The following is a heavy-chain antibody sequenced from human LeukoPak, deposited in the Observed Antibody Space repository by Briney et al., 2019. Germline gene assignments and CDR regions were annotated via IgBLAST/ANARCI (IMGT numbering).Heavy chain of an antibody. CDR2: ISHSGST. CDR3: ARRTSSSSWYPGPAFDP. Sequence: SETLSLTCAVYGGSFSAYYWTWIRQPPGKGLEWIGEISHSGSTNYNPSLKSRVTISVDTSKNQFSLKLSSVTAADTAVYYCARRTSSSSWYPGPAFDPWGQGTLVAVSS. D-gene: IGHD6-13*01. J-gene: IGHJ5*02. CDR1: GGSFSAYY. V-gene: IGHV4-34*01.